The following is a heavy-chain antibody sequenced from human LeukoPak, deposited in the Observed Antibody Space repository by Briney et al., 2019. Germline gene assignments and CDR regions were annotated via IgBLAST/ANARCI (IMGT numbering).Heavy chain of an antibody. J-gene: IGHJ4*02. D-gene: IGHD2-2*01. Sequence: PGGSLRLSCAASGFTFSSYSMNWVRQAPGKGLEWVSYISSSSSTIYYADSVKGRFTISRDNAKNSLYLQMNSLRDEDTAVYYCARDRSGVPVAPVIDYWGQGTLVTVSS. CDR1: GFTFSSYS. V-gene: IGHV3-48*02. CDR3: ARDRSGVPVAPVIDY. CDR2: ISSSSSTI.